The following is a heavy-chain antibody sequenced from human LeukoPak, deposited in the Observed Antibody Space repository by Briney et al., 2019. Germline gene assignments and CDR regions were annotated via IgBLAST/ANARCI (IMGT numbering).Heavy chain of an antibody. CDR3: AKLHSATITADFDH. CDR2: ISSSGSTI. Sequence: PGGSLRLSCAASGFTFSSYEMNWVRQAPGKGLEWVSYISSSGSTIYYADSVKGRFTISRDNSKNTLSLQMSNLRAEDTAIYYCAKLHSATITADFDHWGQGTLVTVSS. J-gene: IGHJ4*02. D-gene: IGHD1-14*01. CDR1: GFTFSSYE. V-gene: IGHV3-48*03.